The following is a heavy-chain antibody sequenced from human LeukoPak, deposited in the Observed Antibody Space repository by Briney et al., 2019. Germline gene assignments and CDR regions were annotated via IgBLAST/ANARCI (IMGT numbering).Heavy chain of an antibody. CDR3: ARDRTYGGNSGFDY. CDR2: IYSSGGT. CDR1: GGSISSYY. D-gene: IGHD4-23*01. J-gene: IGHJ4*02. Sequence: PSETLSLTCTVSGGSISSYYWSWIRRPAGKGLEWIGRIYSSGGTHYNPSLKSRVTMSVDTSTNHFSLNLSSVTAAGTAVYYCARDRTYGGNSGFDYWGQGTLVTVSS. V-gene: IGHV4-4*07.